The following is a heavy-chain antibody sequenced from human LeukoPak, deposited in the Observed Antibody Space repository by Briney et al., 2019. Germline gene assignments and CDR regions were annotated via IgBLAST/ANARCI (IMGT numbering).Heavy chain of an antibody. J-gene: IGHJ6*02. CDR3: AKAASSSWPSYQYGMDV. CDR1: GFIFSSYS. CDR2: ITGSGKNT. Sequence: GGSLRLSCAASGFIFSSYSMSWVRQAPGKGLEWVSVITGSGKNTYYADSVKGRFTISKDHSKNTVYLQMNDLRVDDTAVYYCAKAASSSWPSYQYGMDVWGQGTTVTVSS. V-gene: IGHV3-23*01. D-gene: IGHD6-13*01.